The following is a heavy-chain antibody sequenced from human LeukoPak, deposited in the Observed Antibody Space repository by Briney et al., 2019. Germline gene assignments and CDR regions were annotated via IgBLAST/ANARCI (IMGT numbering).Heavy chain of an antibody. CDR1: GYTFTSYG. Sequence: GASVNVSCKSSGYTFTSYGIRWVRPAPGQGVAWMGWISAYKGNTNYAQKLQGRVTMTTDTSTSTAYIELRRLRSDDTAVYYCARDDATELAYCGGDCYLDYWGQGNLVTVSS. J-gene: IGHJ4*02. D-gene: IGHD2-21*02. CDR2: ISAYKGNT. V-gene: IGHV1-18*01. CDR3: ARDDATELAYCGGDCYLDY.